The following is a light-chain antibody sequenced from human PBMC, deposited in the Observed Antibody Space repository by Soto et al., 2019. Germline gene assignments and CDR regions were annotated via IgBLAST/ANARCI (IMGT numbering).Light chain of an antibody. CDR1: SSNIGNNY. CDR3: GTWDTSLSAVV. V-gene: IGLV1-51*01. J-gene: IGLJ2*01. Sequence: QSVLTQPPSVSAAPGQKVTISCSGSSSNIGNNYVSWYQHLPGTAPKVLIYDNNKRPSGIPHRFSGSKSGTSATLGITGLQTGDEGDYYFGTWDTSLSAVVFGGGTKLTVL. CDR2: DNN.